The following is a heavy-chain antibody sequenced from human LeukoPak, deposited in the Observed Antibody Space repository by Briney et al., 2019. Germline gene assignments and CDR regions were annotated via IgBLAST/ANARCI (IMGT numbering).Heavy chain of an antibody. V-gene: IGHV1-46*01. CDR2: INPSDGST. Sequence: ASVKVSCKAPGYTFSNYYMHWVRQAPGQGLEWMGVINPSDGSTTYAQKFQGRVTMTRDTSTSTVYMELSSLRSEDTAVFYCARDSHYSYYGMDVWGQGTTVTVSS. CDR1: GYTFSNYY. CDR3: ARDSHYSYYGMDV. J-gene: IGHJ6*02.